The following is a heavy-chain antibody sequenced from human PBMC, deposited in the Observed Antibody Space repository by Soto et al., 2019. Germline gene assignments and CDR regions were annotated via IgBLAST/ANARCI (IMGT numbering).Heavy chain of an antibody. CDR2: INPNSGGT. V-gene: IGHV1-2*04. CDR3: ARGMVCATTGKYYYYGMDV. CDR1: GYTFTGYY. J-gene: IGHJ6*02. D-gene: IGHD2-8*01. Sequence: ASVKVSCKASGYTFTGYYMHWVRQAPGQGLEWMGWINPNSGGTNYAQKFQGWVTMTRDTSISTAYMELSRLRSDDTAVYYCARGMVCATTGKYYYYGMDVWGQGTTVTVSS.